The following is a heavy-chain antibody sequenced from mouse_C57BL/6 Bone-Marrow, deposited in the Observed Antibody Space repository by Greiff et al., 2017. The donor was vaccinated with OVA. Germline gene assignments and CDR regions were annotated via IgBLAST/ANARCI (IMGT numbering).Heavy chain of an antibody. CDR2: ISSGGSYT. Sequence: EVQVVESGGDLVKPGGSLKLSCAASGFTFSSYGMSWVRQTPDKRLEWVATISSGGSYTYYPDSVKGRFTISRDNAKNTLYLQMSSLKSEDTAMYYCARLGSPRDYWGQGTTLTVSS. J-gene: IGHJ2*01. CDR1: GFTFSSYG. CDR3: ARLGSPRDY. D-gene: IGHD2-2*01. V-gene: IGHV5-6*01.